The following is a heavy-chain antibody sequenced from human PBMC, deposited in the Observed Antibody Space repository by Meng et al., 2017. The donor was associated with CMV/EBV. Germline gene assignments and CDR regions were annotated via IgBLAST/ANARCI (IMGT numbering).Heavy chain of an antibody. Sequence: GESLKISCAASGFTFSSYWMSWVRQAPGKGLEWVANIKQDGSEKNYVDSVKGRFTISRDNAKNSLYLQMNSLRAEDTAVYYCARDSGRGYCSGGSCYNPDWGQGTTVTVSS. J-gene: IGHJ6*02. CDR2: IKQDGSEK. CDR3: ARDSGRGYCSGGSCYNPD. CDR1: GFTFSSYW. V-gene: IGHV3-7*01. D-gene: IGHD2-15*01.